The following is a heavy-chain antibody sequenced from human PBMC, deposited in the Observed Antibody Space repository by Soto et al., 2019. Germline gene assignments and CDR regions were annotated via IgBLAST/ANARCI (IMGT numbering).Heavy chain of an antibody. CDR2: INAGNGNT. CDR1: EYTFISYA. J-gene: IGHJ4*02. Sequence: ASEKVTCKASEYTFISYAMHWVRQAPGQRLEWMGWINAGNGNTKYSQEFQGRVTITRDTSASTAYMELNSLRSEDTAVYYCARSSSYYFIDDYWGQGTLVTVSS. V-gene: IGHV1-3*01. CDR3: ARSSSYYFIDDY. D-gene: IGHD3-22*01.